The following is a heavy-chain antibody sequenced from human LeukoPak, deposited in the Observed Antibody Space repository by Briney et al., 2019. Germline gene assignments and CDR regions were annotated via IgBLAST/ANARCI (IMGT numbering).Heavy chain of an antibody. D-gene: IGHD3-16*02. CDR3: AKGPIRLGELSSFFDY. CDR1: GFTFSSYG. Sequence: GGSLRLSCAASGFTFSSYGMHWVRQAPGKGLEWVAFIRYDGSNKYYADSVKGRFTISRDNSKNTLYLQMNSLRAEDTAVYYCAKGPIRLGELSSFFDYWGQGTLVTVSS. V-gene: IGHV3-30*02. J-gene: IGHJ4*02. CDR2: IRYDGSNK.